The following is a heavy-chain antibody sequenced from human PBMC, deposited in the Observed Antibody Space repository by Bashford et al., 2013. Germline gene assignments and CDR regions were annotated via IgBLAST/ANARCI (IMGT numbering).Heavy chain of an antibody. V-gene: IGHV3-23*01. J-gene: IGHJ6*02. CDR2: ISGSSGST. D-gene: IGHD4-17*01. Sequence: VRQAPGKGLEWVSAISGSSGSTYYADSVKGRFTISRDNSMHTLYLQMNSLRAEDTAVYYCAKPRGDYGDYVGYYYGMDVVGPRDHGHRLL. CDR3: AKPRGDYGDYVGYYYGMDV.